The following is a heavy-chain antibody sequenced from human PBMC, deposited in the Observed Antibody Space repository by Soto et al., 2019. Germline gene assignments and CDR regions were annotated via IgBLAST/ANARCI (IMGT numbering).Heavy chain of an antibody. CDR2: MNPNSGNT. Sequence: QVQLVQSGAEVKKPGASVKVSCKASGYTFTSYDINWVRQATGQGLEWMGWMNPNSGNTGYAQKIQGGVTMTRNNSISTAYMDLSSLRSEDTGVYYWATERSAAGTGWVDPWGQGTLVTVSS. D-gene: IGHD6-13*01. J-gene: IGHJ5*02. V-gene: IGHV1-8*01. CDR1: GYTFTSYD. CDR3: ATERSAAGTGWVDP.